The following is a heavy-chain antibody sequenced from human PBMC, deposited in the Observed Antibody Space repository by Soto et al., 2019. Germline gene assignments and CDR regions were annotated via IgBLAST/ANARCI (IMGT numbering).Heavy chain of an antibody. D-gene: IGHD4-17*01. Sequence: QVHLVQSGAEVRKPGASVKVSCKASGYTFTTFHLHWVRLAPGQGLEWMGWINPDTGDSEYGQKLQGRVTLTRDTSMTTAYMELSSLTSDDTAIDFCARVRYGDFSFQYWGQGTPVSVSS. CDR1: GYTFTTFH. CDR3: ARVRYGDFSFQY. J-gene: IGHJ4*02. V-gene: IGHV1-2*02. CDR2: INPDTGDS.